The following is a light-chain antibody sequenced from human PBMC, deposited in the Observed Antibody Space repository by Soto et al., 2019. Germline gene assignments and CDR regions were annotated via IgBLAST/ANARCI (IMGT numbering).Light chain of an antibody. CDR1: QSISSW. CDR2: DAS. V-gene: IGKV1-5*01. J-gene: IGKJ1*01. Sequence: DIQMTQSPSTLSASLGDRFTITCRASQSISSWLAWYQQKPGKAPKLLIFDASSLERGVPSRFSGSGSGTEFTLTISSLQPDDFATYNCQQYNSYPWTFGQGTKVDNK. CDR3: QQYNSYPWT.